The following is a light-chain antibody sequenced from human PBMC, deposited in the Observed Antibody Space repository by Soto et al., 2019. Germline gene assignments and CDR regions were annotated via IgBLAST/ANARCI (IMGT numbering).Light chain of an antibody. Sequence: QSVLTQPPSASGTPGQRVTISCSGSSSNIGSNYVYWYQQLPGTAPILLIYRNNQRPSGVPDRFSGSKSGTSASLAISGLRSEDEADYYCAAWDDSLSVVFGGGTKVTVL. V-gene: IGLV1-47*01. CDR1: SSNIGSNY. CDR3: AAWDDSLSVV. J-gene: IGLJ2*01. CDR2: RNN.